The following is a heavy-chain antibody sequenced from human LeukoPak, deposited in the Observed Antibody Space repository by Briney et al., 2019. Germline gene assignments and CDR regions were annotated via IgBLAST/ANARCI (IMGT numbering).Heavy chain of an antibody. J-gene: IGHJ6*02. V-gene: IGHV3-74*01. CDR3: ARGPPIVVVVAARSPYYYYGMDV. D-gene: IGHD2-15*01. Sequence: PGGSLRLSCAASGFTFSSYWMHWVRQAPGKGLVWVSRINPDGSTTSYADSVKGRFTISRDNAKNSLYLQMNSLRAEDTAVYYCARGPPIVVVVAARSPYYYYGMDVWGQGTTVTVSS. CDR2: INPDGSTT. CDR1: GFTFSSYW.